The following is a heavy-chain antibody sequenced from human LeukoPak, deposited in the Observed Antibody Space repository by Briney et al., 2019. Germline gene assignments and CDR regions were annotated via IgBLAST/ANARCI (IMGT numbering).Heavy chain of an antibody. CDR3: ARVEDYAYDY. CDR2: ISYDGSNK. Sequence: GRSLRLSCAASGFTFSSYAMHWVRQAPGKVLEWVAVISYDGSNKYYADSVKGRFTISRDNSKNTLYLQMNSLRAEDTAVYYCARVEDYAYDYWGQGTLVTVSS. CDR1: GFTFSSYA. J-gene: IGHJ4*02. V-gene: IGHV3-30-3*01. D-gene: IGHD4-17*01.